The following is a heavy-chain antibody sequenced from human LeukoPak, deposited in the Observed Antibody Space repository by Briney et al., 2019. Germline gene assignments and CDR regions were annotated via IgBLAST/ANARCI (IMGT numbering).Heavy chain of an antibody. CDR2: IIPIFGTS. CDR3: ARSLYCSGGSCYFTFDY. D-gene: IGHD2-15*01. CDR1: GGTFSSDT. V-gene: IGHV1-69*06. J-gene: IGHJ4*02. Sequence: SVKVSCKASGGTFSSDTISWVRQAPGQGLEWMGGIIPIFGTSNYAQKFQGRVTITADTATNTAYMELSSLRSDDTAVYSCARSLYCSGGSCYFTFDYWGQGTLVTVSS.